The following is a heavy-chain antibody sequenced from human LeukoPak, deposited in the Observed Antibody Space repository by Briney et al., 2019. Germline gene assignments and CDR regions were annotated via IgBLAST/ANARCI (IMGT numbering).Heavy chain of an antibody. J-gene: IGHJ4*02. CDR2: ISDSGGNS. Sequence: AGGSLRLSCAASGFTFSSYAMSWVRQAPGKGLEWVSGISDSGGNSYNADSVKGRFTISRDNSKNSLYLQMNSLRADDTALYYCAKSKDGYNIVDYWGQGTLVTVSS. D-gene: IGHD5-24*01. CDR1: GFTFSSYA. CDR3: AKSKDGYNIVDY. V-gene: IGHV3-23*01.